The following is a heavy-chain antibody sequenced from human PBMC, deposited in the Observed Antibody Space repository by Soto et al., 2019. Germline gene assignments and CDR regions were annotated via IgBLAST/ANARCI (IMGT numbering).Heavy chain of an antibody. CDR3: TTGSVEGV. Sequence: EVQLVESGGDLVKPGGSLTLSCAASDFTFIDSWMNWVRQAPGKGLEWVGRVKTKAQGETTDYAAPVKGRFTISRDDSTYTLYLHMRSVKADDTAVYYCTTGSVEGVWGQGTTVTVSS. CDR1: DFTFIDSW. V-gene: IGHV3-15*07. J-gene: IGHJ6*02. D-gene: IGHD2-15*01. CDR2: VKTKAQGETT.